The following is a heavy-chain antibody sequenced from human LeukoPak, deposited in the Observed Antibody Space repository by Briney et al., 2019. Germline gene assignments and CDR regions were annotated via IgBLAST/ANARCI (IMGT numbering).Heavy chain of an antibody. J-gene: IGHJ5*02. CDR3: ASSIAAAGTRIISPTNINWFDP. D-gene: IGHD6-13*01. V-gene: IGHV1-18*01. CDR2: VSVYNGNT. CDR1: GYTFTSYG. Sequence: ASVKVSCKASGYTFTSYGISWVRQAPGQGLEWMGWVSVYNGNTNYAQKFQGRVTMTTDTSTGTAYMELSSLRSEDTAVYYCASSIAAAGTRIISPTNINWFDPWGQGTLVTVSS.